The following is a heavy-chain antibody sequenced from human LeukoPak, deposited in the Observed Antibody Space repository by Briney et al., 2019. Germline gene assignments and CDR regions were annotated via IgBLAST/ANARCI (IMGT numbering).Heavy chain of an antibody. V-gene: IGHV7-4-1*02. CDR2: INANTGNP. CDR3: ARDPYTSSSWYRGRANNWFDP. J-gene: IGHJ5*02. D-gene: IGHD6-13*01. Sequence: GASVKVSCKASGYTFTTYPMNWVRQAPGQGLEGMGWINANTGNPTYAQGFTGRFVFSLDTSVSTAYLQISSLKADDTAVYYCARDPYTSSSWYRGRANNWFDPWGQGTLVTVSS. CDR1: GYTFTTYP.